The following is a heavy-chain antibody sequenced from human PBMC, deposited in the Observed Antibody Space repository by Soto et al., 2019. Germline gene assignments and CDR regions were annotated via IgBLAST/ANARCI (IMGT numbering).Heavy chain of an antibody. J-gene: IGHJ4*02. D-gene: IGHD3-22*01. V-gene: IGHV4-30-4*01. CDR3: ARGLYYYDSSGYTDY. Sequence: SETLSLTCTVSGGSISSGDYYWSWIRQPPGKGLEWIGYIYYSGSTYYNPSLKSRVTISVDTSKNQFSLKLSSVTAADTAVYYCARGLYYYDSSGYTDYWGQGTLVTVSS. CDR1: GGSISSGDYY. CDR2: IYYSGST.